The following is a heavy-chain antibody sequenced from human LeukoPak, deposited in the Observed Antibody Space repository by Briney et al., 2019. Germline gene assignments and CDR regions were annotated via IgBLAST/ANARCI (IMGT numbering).Heavy chain of an antibody. J-gene: IGHJ4*02. Sequence: SSQTLSLTCTVSGGSISSGGYYWSWIRQPPGKGLEWIGYIYHSGSTYYNPSLKSRVTISVDRSKNQFSLKLSSVTAADTAVYYCRISGYDTRFDYWGQGTLVTVSS. D-gene: IGHD5-12*01. CDR2: IYHSGST. V-gene: IGHV4-30-2*01. CDR1: GGSISSGGYY. CDR3: RISGYDTRFDY.